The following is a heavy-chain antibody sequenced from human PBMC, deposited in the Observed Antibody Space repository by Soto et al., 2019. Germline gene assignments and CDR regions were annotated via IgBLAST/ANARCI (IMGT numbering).Heavy chain of an antibody. D-gene: IGHD2-15*01. CDR1: GFTLRNYW. CDR2: IKEDGSEK. V-gene: IGHV3-7*04. CDR3: ARDHLGYCSGASCSWSEYFDC. Sequence: PGGSLRLSCAASGFTLRNYWMSWVRQAPGKGLEWVANIKEDGSEKYYVDSVKGRFTISRDNAKNSLHLQMNSLRAEDAAVYYCARDHLGYCSGASCSWSEYFDCWGQGTLVTVSS. J-gene: IGHJ4*02.